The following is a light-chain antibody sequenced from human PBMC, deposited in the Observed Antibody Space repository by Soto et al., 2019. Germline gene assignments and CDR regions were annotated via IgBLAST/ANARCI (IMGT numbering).Light chain of an antibody. Sequence: QSALTQPASVSGSPGQSITISCTGTSGDIGSYNRVSWYQQHPGKAPKLIIYEVTDRPSGVSNSFSGSKSGNTASLNISGLQAEDEAEYYCSSYTNINTRACVFGTGTKLTV. CDR2: EVT. CDR3: SSYTNINTRACV. J-gene: IGLJ1*01. CDR1: SGDIGSYNR. V-gene: IGLV2-14*01.